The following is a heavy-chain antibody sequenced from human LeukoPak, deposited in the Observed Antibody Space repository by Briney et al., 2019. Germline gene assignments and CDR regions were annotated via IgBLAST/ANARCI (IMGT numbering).Heavy chain of an antibody. CDR3: ARGSGGSTAAFDI. V-gene: IGHV1-69*04. Sequence: WASVKVSCKASGGTFSSYAISWVRQAPGQGLEWMGRIIPILGIANYAQKFQGRVTITADKSTSTDYMELSSLRSEDTAVYYCARGSGGSTAAFDIWGQGTMVTVSS. CDR2: IIPILGIA. D-gene: IGHD3-10*01. J-gene: IGHJ3*02. CDR1: GGTFSSYA.